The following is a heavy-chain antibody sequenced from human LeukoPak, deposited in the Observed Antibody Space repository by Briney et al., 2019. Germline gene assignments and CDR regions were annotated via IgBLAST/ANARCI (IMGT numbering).Heavy chain of an antibody. J-gene: IGHJ4*02. CDR2: ISSSGSTI. Sequence: GGSLRLSCAASGFTFSSYEMNWVRQAPGKGLEWVSYISSSGSTIYYADSVKGRFTISRDNAKNSLYLQMNSLRAEDTAVYYCASLGHGDYDYWGQGTLVTVSS. V-gene: IGHV3-48*03. CDR1: GFTFSSYE. D-gene: IGHD3-16*01. CDR3: ASLGHGDYDY.